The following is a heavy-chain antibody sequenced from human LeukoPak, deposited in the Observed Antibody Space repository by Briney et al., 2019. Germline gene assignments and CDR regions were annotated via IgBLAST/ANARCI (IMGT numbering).Heavy chain of an antibody. V-gene: IGHV3-48*01. J-gene: IGHJ4*02. D-gene: IGHD1-7*01. CDR1: GFTFSRDI. CDR3: TRGGDWNYNSYFDY. CDR2: ISDSSGTI. Sequence: PGGSLRLSCAPSGFTFSRDIINCGRQAPGKGLEWVSYISDSSGTIDYADSVKGRFTFSRDNAKNSLYLQVHSLRAEDTAVYYCTRGGDWNYNSYFDYWGQGTLVTVSS.